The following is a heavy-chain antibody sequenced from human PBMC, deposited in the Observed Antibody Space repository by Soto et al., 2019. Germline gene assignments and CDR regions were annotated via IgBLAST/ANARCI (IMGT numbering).Heavy chain of an antibody. V-gene: IGHV3-74*01. Sequence: GGSLRLSCAASGFTFSSNWMHWVRQAPGKGLVWVSRINSDGSSTSYADSVKGRVTISRDNAKNTLYLQMNSLRAEDTAVYYCARGRYGFYMDVWGKGTTVTVSS. CDR2: INSDGSST. CDR1: GFTFSSNW. J-gene: IGHJ6*03. CDR3: ARGRYGFYMDV. D-gene: IGHD5-18*01.